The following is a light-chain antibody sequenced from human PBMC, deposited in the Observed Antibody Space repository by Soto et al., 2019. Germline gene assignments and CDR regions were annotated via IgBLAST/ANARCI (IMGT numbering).Light chain of an antibody. V-gene: IGKV3D-15*01. CDR3: QQYNNWPLT. Sequence: EIVMTQSPVTLSVSPGERATLSCRASQSVSDNLAWYQQKPGQAPRLLFYGASTRATDIPVRFSGSGSGTEFTLTISSLQSEDFAVYHCQQYNNWPLTFGGGTKVDIK. CDR1: QSVSDN. CDR2: GAS. J-gene: IGKJ4*01.